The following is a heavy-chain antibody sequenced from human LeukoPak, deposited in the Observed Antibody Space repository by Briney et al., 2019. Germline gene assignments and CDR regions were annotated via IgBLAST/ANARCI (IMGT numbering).Heavy chain of an antibody. J-gene: IGHJ6*02. CDR3: ARDLDPHRITIFGVVINYYGMDV. CDR2: INPNSGGT. CDR1: GYTFTGYY. Sequence: ASVTVSCKASGYTFTGYYMHWVRQAPGQGLEWMGWINPNSGGTNYAQKFQGRVTMTRDTSISTAYMELSRLRSDDTAVYYCARDLDPHRITIFGVVINYYGMDVWGQGTTVTVSS. D-gene: IGHD3-3*01. V-gene: IGHV1-2*02.